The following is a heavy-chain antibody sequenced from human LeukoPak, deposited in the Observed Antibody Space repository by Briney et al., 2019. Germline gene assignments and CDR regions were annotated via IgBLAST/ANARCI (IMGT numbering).Heavy chain of an antibody. D-gene: IGHD2-2*01. CDR1: AYPFTGFY. CDR2: INPNSGGT. CDR3: ARDLMATDIVVVPAAMAPDYYYYMDV. Sequence: APVKGSFKASAYPFTGFYMPWVRPAPGQGLEWIGWINPNSGGTNYSKKFQGRVTMTRDTSISTAYMELSRLRSDDTAVYYCARDLMATDIVVVPAAMAPDYYYYMDVWGKGTTVTVSS. V-gene: IGHV1-2*02. J-gene: IGHJ6*03.